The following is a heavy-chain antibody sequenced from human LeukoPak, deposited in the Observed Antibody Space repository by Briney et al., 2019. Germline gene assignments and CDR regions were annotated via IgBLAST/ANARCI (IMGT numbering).Heavy chain of an antibody. Sequence: GASVKVSCKASGGTFISYAISWVRQAPGQGLEWMGGIIPIFGTANYAQKFQGRVTITADESTSTAYMELSSLRSEDTAVYYCARDRDGSGSYYKGSYYFDYWGQGTLVTVSS. CDR1: GGTFISYA. D-gene: IGHD3-10*01. J-gene: IGHJ4*02. CDR2: IIPIFGTA. V-gene: IGHV1-69*13. CDR3: ARDRDGSGSYYKGSYYFDY.